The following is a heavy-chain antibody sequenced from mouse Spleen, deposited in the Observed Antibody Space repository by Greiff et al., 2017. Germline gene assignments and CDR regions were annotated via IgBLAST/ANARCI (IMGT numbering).Heavy chain of an antibody. CDR3: TRLGRKEPYYFDY. Sequence: EVKLQESGAELVRPGASVKLSCTASGFNIKDDYMHWVKQRPEQGLEWIGWIDPENGDTEYASKFQGKATITADTSSNTAYLQLSSLTSEDTAVYYCTRLGRKEPYYFDYWGQGTTLTVSS. CDR2: IDPENGDT. J-gene: IGHJ2*01. CDR1: GFNIKDDY. D-gene: IGHD4-1*01. V-gene: IGHV14-4*01.